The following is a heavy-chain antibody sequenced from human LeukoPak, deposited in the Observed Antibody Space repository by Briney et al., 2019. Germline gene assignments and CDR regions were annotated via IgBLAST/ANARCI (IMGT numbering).Heavy chain of an antibody. CDR3: ARNSRFSGSYDGGWY. CDR2: ISWNSGSI. V-gene: IGHV3-9*01. CDR1: GFTFDDYA. Sequence: GGSLRLSCAASGFTFDDYAMHWVRQAPGKGLEWVSGISWNSGSIGYADSVKGRFTISRDNAKNSLYLQMNSLRAEDTAVYYCARNSRFSGSYDGGWYWGQGTLVTVSS. J-gene: IGHJ4*02. D-gene: IGHD1-26*01.